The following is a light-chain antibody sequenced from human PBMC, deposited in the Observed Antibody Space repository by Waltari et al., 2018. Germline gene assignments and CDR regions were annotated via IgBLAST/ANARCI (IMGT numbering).Light chain of an antibody. Sequence: QSVVTQSPSASGAPGQRLTLSCSGSSSNIATDIVNWYQQFPGTAPKLLIYANNQRPSGVPGRFSGSRSGTSASLVISGLQSEDEADYYCATWDATLDTWMFGGGTKVTVL. CDR2: ANN. J-gene: IGLJ3*02. V-gene: IGLV1-44*01. CDR3: ATWDATLDTWM. CDR1: SSNIATDI.